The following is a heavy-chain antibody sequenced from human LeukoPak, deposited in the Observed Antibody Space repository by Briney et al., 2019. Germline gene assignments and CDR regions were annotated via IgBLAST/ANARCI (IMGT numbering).Heavy chain of an antibody. V-gene: IGHV3-11*01. Sequence: GGSLRLSCAASGITFSGYYMSWIRQAPGKGLEWVSYIIGSGSAIFYAGSVKGRFTISRDNAKNSLYLQMNSLRAEDTAVYYCARVRGYCSGGSCYGYYLDYWGQGTLVTVSS. CDR3: ARVRGYCSGGSCYGYYLDY. J-gene: IGHJ4*02. CDR1: GITFSGYY. CDR2: IIGSGSAI. D-gene: IGHD2-15*01.